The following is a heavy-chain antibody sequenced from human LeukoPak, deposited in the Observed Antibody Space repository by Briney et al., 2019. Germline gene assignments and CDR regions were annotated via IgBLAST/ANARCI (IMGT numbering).Heavy chain of an antibody. CDR1: GFTFSSYW. V-gene: IGHV3-7*01. D-gene: IGHD2-21*02. J-gene: IGHJ1*01. CDR2: INPDGRDT. Sequence: GGSLRLSCAASGFTFSSYWMNWARQAPGKGLEWVAHINPDGRDTYYVDSVKGRFTISRDNAQNSMYLQMNSLRVEDTAVYYCTSWGDTTAEYFQRWGQGTLVTVSS. CDR3: TSWGDTTAEYFQR.